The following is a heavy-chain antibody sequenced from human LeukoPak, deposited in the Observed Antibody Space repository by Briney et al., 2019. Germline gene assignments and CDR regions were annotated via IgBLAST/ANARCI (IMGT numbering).Heavy chain of an antibody. J-gene: IGHJ4*02. Sequence: PSETLSLTCAVSGSSISSGYYWGWIRQPPGKGLEWIGSIYHSGSTYYNPSLKSRVTISVGTSKNQFSLKLSSVTAADTAVYYCARNSVGATAYWGQGTLVTVSS. D-gene: IGHD1-26*01. CDR2: IYHSGST. V-gene: IGHV4-38-2*01. CDR3: ARNSVGATAY. CDR1: GSSISSGYY.